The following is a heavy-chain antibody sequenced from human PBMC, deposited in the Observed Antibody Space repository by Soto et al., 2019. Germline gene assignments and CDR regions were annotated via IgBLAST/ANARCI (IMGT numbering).Heavy chain of an antibody. Sequence: GGSLRLSCAASGFTFSSYSMNWVRQAPGKGLEWVSSISSSSYIYYADSVKGRFTISRDNAKNSLYLQMNSLRAEDTAVYYCARYALTGDAFDIWGQGTMVTVSS. D-gene: IGHD7-27*01. J-gene: IGHJ3*02. V-gene: IGHV3-21*01. CDR1: GFTFSSYS. CDR3: ARYALTGDAFDI. CDR2: ISSSSYI.